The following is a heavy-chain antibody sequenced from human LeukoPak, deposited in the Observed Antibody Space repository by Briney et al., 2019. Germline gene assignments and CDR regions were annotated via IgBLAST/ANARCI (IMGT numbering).Heavy chain of an antibody. J-gene: IGHJ4*02. CDR2: FSGSGAFT. V-gene: IGHV3-23*01. CDR3: AKRSAESSGYFDY. Sequence: GGSLRLSCAASGFTFSKYAMSWVRQAPGKGLEWVSAFSGSGAFTDYADSVKGRFTISRDNPKNTLYLQMNSLRAEDTAVYYCAKRSAESSGYFDYWGQGTLVTVSS. CDR1: GFTFSKYA. D-gene: IGHD6-19*01.